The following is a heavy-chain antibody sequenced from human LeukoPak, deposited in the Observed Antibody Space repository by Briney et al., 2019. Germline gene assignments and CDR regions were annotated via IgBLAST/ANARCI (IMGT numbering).Heavy chain of an antibody. D-gene: IGHD2-2*01. CDR3: TRVGHCSSTSCPRRPFDY. CDR2: ITSEPYGGTT. J-gene: IGHJ4*02. V-gene: IGHV3-49*04. Sequence: PGGSLRLSCAASGFTFSSYAMSWVRQAPGKGLEWVGFITSEPYGGTTEYAASVKGRFTISRDDSKSIAYLQMNSLKTEDTAVYYCTRVGHCSSTSCPRRPFDYWGQGTLVTVSS. CDR1: GFTFSSYA.